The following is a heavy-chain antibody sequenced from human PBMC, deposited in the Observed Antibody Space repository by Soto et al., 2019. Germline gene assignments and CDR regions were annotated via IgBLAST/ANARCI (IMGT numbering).Heavy chain of an antibody. CDR3: ARGMSSSWYPPDYYYYGMDV. D-gene: IGHD6-13*01. V-gene: IGHV4-30-4*01. CDR1: GGSISSGDYY. J-gene: IGHJ6*02. CDR2: IYYSGST. Sequence: SETLSLTCTVSGGSISSGDYYWSWIRQPPGKGLEWIRYIYYSGSTYYNPSLKSRVTISVDTSKNQFSLKLSSVTAADTAVYYCARGMSSSWYPPDYYYYGMDVWGQGTTVTVSS.